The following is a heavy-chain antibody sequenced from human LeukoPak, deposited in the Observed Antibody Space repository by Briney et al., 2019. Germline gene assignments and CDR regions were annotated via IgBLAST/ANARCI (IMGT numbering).Heavy chain of an antibody. J-gene: IGHJ5*02. CDR3: ARALPEWDIVVVPAANGDWFDP. CDR2: IYPGDSGT. V-gene: IGHV5-51*01. Sequence: GESLKISCKGSGYSFTSYWIGWVRQMPGKGLEWMGIIYPGDSGTRYSPSFQGQVTISADKSISTAYLQWSSLKASDTAMYYCARALPEWDIVVVPAANGDWFDPWGQGTLVTVSS. CDR1: GYSFTSYW. D-gene: IGHD2-2*01.